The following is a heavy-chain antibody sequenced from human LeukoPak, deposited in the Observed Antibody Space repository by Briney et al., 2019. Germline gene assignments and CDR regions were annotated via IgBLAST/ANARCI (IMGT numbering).Heavy chain of an antibody. Sequence: QSGGSLRLSCAASGFSFSYFWMSWVRQAPGKGLEWVANIKQDGSEKYYVDSVKGRFTISRDNAKNSLYLQMNSLRAEDTAVYYCAKTLEIQLWFILAVWGQGTLVTVSS. J-gene: IGHJ4*02. CDR2: IKQDGSEK. CDR3: AKTLEIQLWFILAV. V-gene: IGHV3-7*01. CDR1: GFSFSYFW. D-gene: IGHD5-18*01.